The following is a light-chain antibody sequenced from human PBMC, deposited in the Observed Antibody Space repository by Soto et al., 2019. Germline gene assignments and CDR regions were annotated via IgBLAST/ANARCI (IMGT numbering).Light chain of an antibody. CDR2: DVN. V-gene: IGLV2-14*03. Sequence: QSALTQPASVSGSPGQSITVSCTGTGSDVGGYNYVSWYQQYPGQAPKLMIYDVNKRPSGVSNRFSGSKSGNTASLTISGLQVEDESEYYCSSYTSTNALVVGVGTKLTVL. J-gene: IGLJ1*01. CDR3: SSYTSTNALV. CDR1: GSDVGGYNY.